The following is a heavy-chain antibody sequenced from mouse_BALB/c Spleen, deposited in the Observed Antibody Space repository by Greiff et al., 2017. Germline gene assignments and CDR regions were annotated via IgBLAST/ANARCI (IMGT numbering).Heavy chain of an antibody. Sequence: EVMLVESGGGLVQPGGSLKLSCAASGFTFSSFGMHWVRQAPEKGLEWVAYISSGSSTIYYADTVKGRFTISRDNPKNTLFLQMTSLRSEDTAMYYCARDGYDEGDFDYWGQGTTLTVS. V-gene: IGHV5-17*02. D-gene: IGHD2-2*01. CDR1: GFTFSSFG. CDR2: ISSGSSTI. CDR3: ARDGYDEGDFDY. J-gene: IGHJ2*01.